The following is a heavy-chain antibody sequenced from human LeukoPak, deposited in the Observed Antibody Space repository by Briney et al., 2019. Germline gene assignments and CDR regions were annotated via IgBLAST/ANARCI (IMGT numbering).Heavy chain of an antibody. Sequence: GGSLRLSCAASGFTFSSYSMNWVRQAPGKGLEWVSYISSSSSTIYYADSVKGRFTISRDSAKNSLYLQMNSLRAEDTAVYYCARDRGGSGWYFFDYWGQGTLVTVSS. J-gene: IGHJ4*02. D-gene: IGHD6-19*01. CDR1: GFTFSSYS. CDR3: ARDRGGSGWYFFDY. CDR2: ISSSSSTI. V-gene: IGHV3-48*01.